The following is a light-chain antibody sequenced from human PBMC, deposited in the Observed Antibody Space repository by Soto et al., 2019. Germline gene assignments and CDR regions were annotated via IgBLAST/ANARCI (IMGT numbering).Light chain of an antibody. CDR3: SSFTNTITRDA. J-gene: IGLJ1*01. CDR2: EVS. V-gene: IGLV2-14*01. Sequence: QSALTQPASVSGSPGQSITISCTGTSSDVGGYNYVSWFQHHPGKAPKLIIYEVSYRPSGFSNRFSGSKSGDTASLTISGLQAEDEADYYCSSFTNTITRDAFGTGTNVTVL. CDR1: SSDVGGYNY.